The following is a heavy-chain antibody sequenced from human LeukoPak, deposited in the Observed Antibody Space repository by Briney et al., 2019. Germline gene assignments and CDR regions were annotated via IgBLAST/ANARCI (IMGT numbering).Heavy chain of an antibody. CDR2: IIPIFGTA. V-gene: IGHV1-69*05. CDR1: GGTFSSYA. Sequence: SVKVSCKASGGTFSSYAISWVRQAPGQGLEWMGRIIPIFGTANYAQKFQGRVTTTTDESTSTAYMELSSLRSEDTAVYYCASLVVVTARRYAFDIWGQGTMVTVSS. D-gene: IGHD2-21*02. CDR3: ASLVVVTARRYAFDI. J-gene: IGHJ3*02.